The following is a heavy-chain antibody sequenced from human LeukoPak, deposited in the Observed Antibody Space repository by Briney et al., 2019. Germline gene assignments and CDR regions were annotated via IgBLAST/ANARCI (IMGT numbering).Heavy chain of an antibody. J-gene: IGHJ6*03. Sequence: GGSLRLSCAASGFTFSSYSMNWVRQAPGKGLEWVSYISSSSSTIYYADSVKGRFTISRDNAKNSLYLQMNSLRAEDTAVYYCASEGSSLDDYYYYYYMDVWGKGTTVTVSS. CDR1: GFTFSSYS. CDR2: ISSSSSTI. V-gene: IGHV3-48*01. D-gene: IGHD6-6*01. CDR3: ASEGSSLDDYYYYYYMDV.